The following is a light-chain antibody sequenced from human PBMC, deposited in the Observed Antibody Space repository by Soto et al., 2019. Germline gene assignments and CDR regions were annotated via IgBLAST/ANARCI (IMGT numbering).Light chain of an antibody. Sequence: QSALTQPASVSGSPGQSITISCSGTPSDIGAYNYVSWYQHLPGKAPKVIIYDVTNRPSGVSSRFSGSKSGITASLTISGLQAEDEANYYCGSYTISSTLVIFGGGTQLTVL. V-gene: IGLV2-14*03. CDR2: DVT. CDR1: PSDIGAYNY. J-gene: IGLJ2*01. CDR3: GSYTISSTLVI.